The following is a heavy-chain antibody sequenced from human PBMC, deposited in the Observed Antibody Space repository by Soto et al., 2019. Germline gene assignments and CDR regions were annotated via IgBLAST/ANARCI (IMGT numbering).Heavy chain of an antibody. CDR1: GFTFSNYP. Sequence: EVQLLESGGGLVQPGGSLRLSCAASGFTFSNYPMTWVRQAPGKGLEWVSAISGSGDRTYYADSVKGRFTISRDNSKNTRYMQMNSLRDEDNAVYYCAKSSGIGGDWGQLAYWGQGTLVTVSS. CDR2: ISGSGDRT. CDR3: AKSSGIGGDWGQLAY. J-gene: IGHJ4*02. V-gene: IGHV3-23*01. D-gene: IGHD1-26*01.